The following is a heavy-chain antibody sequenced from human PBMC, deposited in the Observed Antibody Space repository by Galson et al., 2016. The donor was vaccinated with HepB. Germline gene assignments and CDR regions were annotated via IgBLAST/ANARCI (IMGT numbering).Heavy chain of an antibody. Sequence: SLRLSCAASGFIFSDYGLHWVRQAPGKGLVWVAVIWHDGSNTYYADSVKGRFTISRGNSKNTLDLQVNILKVEDTAVYYCVRDKEGGYGFDYWGQGILVTVSS. D-gene: IGHD5-12*01. CDR3: VRDKEGGYGFDY. CDR1: GFIFSDYG. J-gene: IGHJ4*01. CDR2: IWHDGSNT. V-gene: IGHV3-33*01.